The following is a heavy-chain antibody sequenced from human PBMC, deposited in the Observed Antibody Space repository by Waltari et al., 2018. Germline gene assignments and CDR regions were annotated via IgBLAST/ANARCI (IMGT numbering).Heavy chain of an antibody. CDR1: GFTFSTYE. V-gene: IGHV3-48*03. J-gene: IGHJ4*02. Sequence: EVQLVESGGGLVQPGGSLRLSCAASGFTFSTYEMNWVRQAPGTGLEWVSYISSSGSTIYYADSVKGRFTISRDNAKNSLYLQMNSLRAEDTAVYYCARYGSGSWTLDYWGQGTLVTVSS. CDR2: ISSSGSTI. D-gene: IGHD3-10*01. CDR3: ARYGSGSWTLDY.